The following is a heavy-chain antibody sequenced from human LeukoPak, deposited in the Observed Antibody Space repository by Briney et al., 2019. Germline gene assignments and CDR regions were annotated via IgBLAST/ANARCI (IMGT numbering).Heavy chain of an antibody. CDR1: GYTFTSYD. D-gene: IGHD3-3*01. V-gene: IGHV1-8*01. CDR3: ARVDFWSGYPENWFDP. J-gene: IGHJ5*02. CDR2: MNPNSGDT. Sequence: ASVKVSCKASGYTFTSYDINWVRQATGQGLEWMGWMNPNSGDTGYAQKFQGRVTMTRDTSISTAYMELGSLRFEDTAVYYCARVDFWSGYPENWFDPWGQGTLVTVSS.